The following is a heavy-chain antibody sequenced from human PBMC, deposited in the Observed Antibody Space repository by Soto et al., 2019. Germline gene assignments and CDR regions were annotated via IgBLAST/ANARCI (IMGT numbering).Heavy chain of an antibody. D-gene: IGHD6-19*01. CDR2: IYYSGST. CDR1: GGSISSGDYY. J-gene: IGHJ4*02. CDR3: ARAGQQWLVRGGSDY. Sequence: LSLTCTVSGGSISSGDYYWSWIRQPPGKGLEWIGYIYYSGSTYYNPSLKSRVTISVDTSKNQFSLKLSSVTAADTAVYYCARAGQQWLVRGGSDYWGQGTLVTVSS. V-gene: IGHV4-30-4*01.